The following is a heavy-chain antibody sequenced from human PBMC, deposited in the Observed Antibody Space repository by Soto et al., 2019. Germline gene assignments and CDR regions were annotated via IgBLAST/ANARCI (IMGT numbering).Heavy chain of an antibody. CDR2: MNPNSGNT. Sequence: ASVKVSCKASGYTFTSYDINWVRQATGQGLEWMGWMNPNSGNTGYAQKFQGRVTMTRNTSISTAYMELSSLRSEDTAVYYCARGGVEYSSGWLHYFDYWGQGTLVTVSS. CDR1: GYTFTSYD. V-gene: IGHV1-8*01. CDR3: ARGGVEYSSGWLHYFDY. D-gene: IGHD6-19*01. J-gene: IGHJ4*02.